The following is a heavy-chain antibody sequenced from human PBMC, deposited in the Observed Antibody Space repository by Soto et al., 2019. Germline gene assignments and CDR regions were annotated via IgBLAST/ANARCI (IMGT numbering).Heavy chain of an antibody. D-gene: IGHD3-22*01. CDR3: ARAITMIVVDSYYFDY. V-gene: IGHV4-4*02. J-gene: IGHJ4*02. Sequence: SETLSLTCAVSGGSISSSNWWSWVRQPPGKGLEWIGEIYHSGSTNYNPSLKSRVTISVDKSKNQFSLKLSSVTAADTAVYYCARAITMIVVDSYYFDYWGQGTLVTVSS. CDR1: GGSISSSNW. CDR2: IYHSGST.